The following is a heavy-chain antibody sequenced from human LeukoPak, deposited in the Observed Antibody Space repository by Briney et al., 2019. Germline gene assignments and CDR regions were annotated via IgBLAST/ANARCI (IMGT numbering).Heavy chain of an antibody. J-gene: IGHJ4*02. CDR2: IYTSGST. CDR3: ASVPPWFGESYTDY. CDR1: GGSISSYY. D-gene: IGHD3-10*01. V-gene: IGHV4-4*07. Sequence: SETLSLTCTVSGGSISSYYWSWIRQPAGKGLEWIGRIYTSGSTNYNPSLKSRVTMSVDTSKNQFSLKLSSVTAADTAVYYCASVPPWFGESYTDYWGQGTLVTVSS.